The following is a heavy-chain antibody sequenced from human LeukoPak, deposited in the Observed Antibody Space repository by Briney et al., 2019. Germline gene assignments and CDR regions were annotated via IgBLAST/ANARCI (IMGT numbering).Heavy chain of an antibody. CDR1: GFTFSSYS. V-gene: IGHV3-21*01. J-gene: IGHJ4*02. D-gene: IGHD3-22*01. Sequence: PGGSLRLSCAASGFTFSSYSMNRVRQAPGKGLEWVSFISSSSSYIYYADSVKGRFTISRDNAKKSLYLQMNSLRAEDTAVYYCASPSYYDSSAYRTYYFDYWGQGTLVTVSS. CDR3: ASPSYYDSSAYRTYYFDY. CDR2: ISSSSSYI.